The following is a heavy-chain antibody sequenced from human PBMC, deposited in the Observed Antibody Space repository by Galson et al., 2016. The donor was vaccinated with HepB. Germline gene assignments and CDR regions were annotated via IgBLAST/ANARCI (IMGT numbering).Heavy chain of an antibody. CDR2: TYYRSKWYN. V-gene: IGHV6-1*01. J-gene: IGHJ4*02. CDR1: GDSVSSNIAT. Sequence: CAISGDSVSSNIATWNWIRQSPSRGLEWLGRTYYRSKWYNDYAVSVKSRITINPDTSKNQFSLQLNSATPEDTAVYYCARGHKIGWLDTGLDYWGQGTLVTVSS. D-gene: IGHD5-18*01. CDR3: ARGHKIGWLDTGLDY.